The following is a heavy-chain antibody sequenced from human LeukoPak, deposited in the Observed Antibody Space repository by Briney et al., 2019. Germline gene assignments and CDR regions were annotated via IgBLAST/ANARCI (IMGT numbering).Heavy chain of an antibody. Sequence: GASVKVSCKASGYTFTSYDINWVRQATGQGLEWMGWMNPNIGNTGYAQKFQGRVTMTRNTSISTAYMELSSLRSEDTAVYYCARTGYSSGWYRGGFDPWGQGTLVTVSS. J-gene: IGHJ5*02. D-gene: IGHD6-19*01. V-gene: IGHV1-8*01. CDR3: ARTGYSSGWYRGGFDP. CDR2: MNPNIGNT. CDR1: GYTFTSYD.